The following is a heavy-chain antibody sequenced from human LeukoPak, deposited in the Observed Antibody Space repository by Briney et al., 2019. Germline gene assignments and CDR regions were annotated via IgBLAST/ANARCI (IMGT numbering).Heavy chain of an antibody. CDR3: AKDRHYGSGSPAAH. CDR1: GFTLRSHG. CDR2: IWYDGSNE. Sequence: GGSLRLSCAASGFTLRSHGMHWVRKAPGKGLEWVAGIWYDGSNEDYADSVKGRFTISRDNSKNTLYLQMNSLRPEDTAVYYCAKDRHYGSGSPAAHWGQGTLVTVSS. D-gene: IGHD3-10*01. V-gene: IGHV3-30*02. J-gene: IGHJ4*02.